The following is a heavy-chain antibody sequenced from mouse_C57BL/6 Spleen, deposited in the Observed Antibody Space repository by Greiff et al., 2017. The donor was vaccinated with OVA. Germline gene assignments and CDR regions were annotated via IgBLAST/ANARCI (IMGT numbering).Heavy chain of an antibody. CDR2: ISDGGSYT. V-gene: IGHV5-4*01. J-gene: IGHJ3*01. Sequence: DVKLVESGGGLVKPGGSLKLSCAASGFTFSSYAMSWVRQTPEKRLEWVATISDGGSYTYYPDNVKGRFTISRDNAKNNLYLQMSHLKSEDTAMYYCARDSADWGQGTLVTVSA. CDR1: GFTFSSYA. CDR3: ARDSAD.